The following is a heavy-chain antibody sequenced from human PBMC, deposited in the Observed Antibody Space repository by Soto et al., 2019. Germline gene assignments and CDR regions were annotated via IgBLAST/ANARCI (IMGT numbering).Heavy chain of an antibody. Sequence: PGGSLRLSCAASGFTVSNNYMSWVRQAPGKGLEWVSVIYSGGNTYYADSVKGRFTISRDNSKNTLYLQMNSLRAEDTAVYYCARYCSSTSCEIPLHWGQGTLVTVSS. J-gene: IGHJ4*02. D-gene: IGHD2-2*01. CDR3: ARYCSSTSCEIPLH. V-gene: IGHV3-53*01. CDR2: IYSGGNT. CDR1: GFTVSNNY.